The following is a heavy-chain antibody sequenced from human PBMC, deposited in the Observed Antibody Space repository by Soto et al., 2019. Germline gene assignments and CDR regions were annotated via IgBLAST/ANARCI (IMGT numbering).Heavy chain of an antibody. D-gene: IGHD6-13*01. V-gene: IGHV4-31*03. CDR2: IHYSGST. J-gene: IGHJ5*02. Sequence: SETLSLTCTVSGGSVSSGGYYWSWIRQHPGKGLEWIGYIHYSGSTYYNPSLKSRVTMSIDTSKNLFSLNLSSVTAADTAVYYCARAGGAGSGHDWFDPWGQGTLVTVSS. CDR1: GGSVSSGGYY. CDR3: ARAGGAGSGHDWFDP.